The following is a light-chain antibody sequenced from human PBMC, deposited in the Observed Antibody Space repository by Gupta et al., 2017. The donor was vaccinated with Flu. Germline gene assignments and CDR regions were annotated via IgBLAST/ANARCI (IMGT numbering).Light chain of an antibody. CDR1: SSNIGAGYD. CDR2: ANR. Sequence: QSFLTQPPSVSGAPGQSVTISCTGSSSNIGAGYDVHWYQQRPGTAPKLLIYANRNRPSGVPDRFSGSKSGTSASLVISGLQAEDEADYYCQSHDSSLSSNYVFGTGTKVSVL. CDR3: QSHDSSLSSNYV. J-gene: IGLJ1*01. V-gene: IGLV1-40*01.